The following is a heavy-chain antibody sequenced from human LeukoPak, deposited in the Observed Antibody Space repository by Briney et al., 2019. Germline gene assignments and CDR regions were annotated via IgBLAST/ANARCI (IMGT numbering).Heavy chain of an antibody. D-gene: IGHD3-10*01. V-gene: IGHV3-23*01. CDR2: ISGSGGST. CDR1: GFTFRSYA. Sequence: GGSLRLSCAASGFTFRSYAMSWVRQAPGKGLEWVSAISGSGGSTYYADSVKGRFTISRDNSKNTLYLQMNSLRAEDTAVYYCAKYPGRGMVRGVMDFDYWGQGTLVTVSS. CDR3: AKYPGRGMVRGVMDFDY. J-gene: IGHJ4*02.